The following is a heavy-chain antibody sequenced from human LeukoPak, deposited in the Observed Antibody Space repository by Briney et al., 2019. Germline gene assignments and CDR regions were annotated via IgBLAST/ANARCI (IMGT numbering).Heavy chain of an antibody. Sequence: GASLNISCTGSGYSFTSYCISWGRQMPGKGLGWMGRIDHSDSYTNYSQSFQGHVTISADKSISTAYLQWSSLKASDTAMYYCARLRITMVRGVIYFDPWGQGTLVTVSS. CDR1: GYSFTSYC. V-gene: IGHV5-10-1*01. CDR3: ARLRITMVRGVIYFDP. J-gene: IGHJ5*02. D-gene: IGHD3-10*01. CDR2: IDHSDSYT.